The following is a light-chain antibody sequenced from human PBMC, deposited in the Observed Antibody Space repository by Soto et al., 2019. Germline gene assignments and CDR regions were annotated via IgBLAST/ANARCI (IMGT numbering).Light chain of an antibody. V-gene: IGKV1-39*01. CDR3: QQSLSTPYT. CDR1: QTVATF. Sequence: DIQMTQSPASLSASIGDSVSISCRASQTVATFLNWYQQKPGKVPQLLIYAASTLQSGVPSRFSGSGSWTDFTLVIDSLQREDFGTYYCQQSLSTPYTFGQGTKVEIK. J-gene: IGKJ2*01. CDR2: AAS.